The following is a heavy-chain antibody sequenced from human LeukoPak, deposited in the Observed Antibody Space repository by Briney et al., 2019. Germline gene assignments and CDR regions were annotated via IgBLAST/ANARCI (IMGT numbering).Heavy chain of an antibody. CDR1: GFTFRRFW. J-gene: IGHJ5*02. CDR2: INQDGSEK. V-gene: IGHV3-7*05. Sequence: GGSLRLSCVASGFTFRRFWMSWVRQAPGKGLEWVANINQDGSEKYYVDSVKGRFTISRDNAKNSLYLQMNSLRAEDTAVYYCARGGGGGDYPTNWFDPWGQGTLVTVSS. CDR3: ARGGGGGDYPTNWFDP. D-gene: IGHD5-12*01.